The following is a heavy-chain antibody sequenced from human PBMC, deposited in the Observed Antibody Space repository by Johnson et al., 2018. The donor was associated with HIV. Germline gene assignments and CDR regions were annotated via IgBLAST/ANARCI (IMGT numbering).Heavy chain of an antibody. CDR1: GFTFSSYG. D-gene: IGHD6-6*01. CDR3: ASSSPRDAFDI. V-gene: IGHV3-30*02. J-gene: IGHJ3*02. Sequence: HVQLVESGGGVVQPGGSLRLSCAASGFTFSSYGMHWVRQAPGKGLEWVAFIRYDGSNKYYADSVKGRFTISRDNSKNTLYLQMNSLRAEDTAVYYCASSSPRDAFDIWGHGTMVTVSS. CDR2: IRYDGSNK.